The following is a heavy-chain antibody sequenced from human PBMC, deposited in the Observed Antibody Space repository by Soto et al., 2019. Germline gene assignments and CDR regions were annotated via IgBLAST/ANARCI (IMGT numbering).Heavy chain of an antibody. Sequence: QVQLVESGGGLVKPGGSLRLSCAASGFTFSDYYMTWIRQAPGKGLEWVSYITSSGSTIYYADSVKGRSTISRDNAKNSLYLQMNSLTGEDTAVYYCARDRYYYDSSAYYPYYYYGMDVWGQGTTVTVSS. CDR2: ITSSGSTI. CDR3: ARDRYYYDSSAYYPYYYYGMDV. J-gene: IGHJ6*02. V-gene: IGHV3-11*01. CDR1: GFTFSDYY. D-gene: IGHD3-22*01.